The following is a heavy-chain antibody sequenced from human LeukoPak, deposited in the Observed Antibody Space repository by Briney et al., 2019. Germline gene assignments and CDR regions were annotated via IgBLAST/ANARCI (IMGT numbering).Heavy chain of an antibody. CDR1: GYTLTELS. V-gene: IGHV1-24*01. J-gene: IGHJ6*02. CDR2: FDPEDGET. D-gene: IGHD6-19*01. Sequence: EASVKVSCKVSGYTLTELSMHWVRQAPGEGLEWMGGFDPEDGETIYAQKFQGRVTMTEDTSTDTAYMELSSLRSEDTAVYYCARGGQWLVLGYYYYGMDVWGQGTTVTVSS. CDR3: ARGGQWLVLGYYYYGMDV.